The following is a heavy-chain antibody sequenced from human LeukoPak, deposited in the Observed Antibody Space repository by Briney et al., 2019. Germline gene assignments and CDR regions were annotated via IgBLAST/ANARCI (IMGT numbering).Heavy chain of an antibody. CDR3: ARDWGGLNWFDP. D-gene: IGHD3-16*01. CDR2: IYTSGTT. V-gene: IGHV4-61*09. CDR1: GGSISRGSYY. J-gene: IGHJ5*02. Sequence: SQTLSLTCTVSGGSISRGSYYWSWIRQPAGKGLEWIGHIYTSGTTNYNPSLKSRVTISVDTSKNQFSLKLNSVTAADTAVYYCARDWGGLNWFDPWGQGTLVTVSS.